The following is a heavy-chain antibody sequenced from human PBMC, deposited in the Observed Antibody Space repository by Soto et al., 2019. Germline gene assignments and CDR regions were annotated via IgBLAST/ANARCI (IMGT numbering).Heavy chain of an antibody. Sequence: ASVEVSCEASGYTFTSYAIHWVRQAPGQRLEWMGWINAGNGNTKYSQKFQGRVTITRDTSASTAYMELSSLRSEDTAVYYCARAARAYGGNNWFDPWGQGTLVTVSS. CDR2: INAGNGNT. CDR3: ARAARAYGGNNWFDP. J-gene: IGHJ5*02. CDR1: GYTFTSYA. V-gene: IGHV1-3*01. D-gene: IGHD4-17*01.